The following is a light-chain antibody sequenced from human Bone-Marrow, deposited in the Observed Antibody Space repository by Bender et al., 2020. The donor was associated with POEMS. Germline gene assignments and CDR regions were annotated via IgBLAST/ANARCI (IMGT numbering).Light chain of an antibody. J-gene: IGLJ1*01. CDR1: SSDVGSYNL. Sequence: SALTQPASVSGSPGQSITISCAGTSSDVGSYNLVSWYQQHPDKAPKLMIYEDTKRPSGVSNRFSGSKSGTSASLAISWLRAEDEADYYCCSFVASHTYVFGTGSQVTVL. CDR3: CSFVASHTYV. V-gene: IGLV2-23*01. CDR2: EDT.